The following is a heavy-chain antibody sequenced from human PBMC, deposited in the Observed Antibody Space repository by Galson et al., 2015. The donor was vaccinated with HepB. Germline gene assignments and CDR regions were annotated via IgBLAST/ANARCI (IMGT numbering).Heavy chain of an antibody. Sequence: SLRLSCAGSGFSFSDYYMAWIRQAPGKGLEWISYSNTNSHFTKFADSVKGRFSISRENAKNSLYLQMTGLRVEDTAIYYCTRLGRFWGTYRDFDQWGQGTLVTVSS. V-gene: IGHV3-11*06. J-gene: IGHJ4*02. D-gene: IGHD3-16*02. CDR2: SNTNSHFT. CDR1: GFSFSDYY. CDR3: TRLGRFWGTYRDFDQ.